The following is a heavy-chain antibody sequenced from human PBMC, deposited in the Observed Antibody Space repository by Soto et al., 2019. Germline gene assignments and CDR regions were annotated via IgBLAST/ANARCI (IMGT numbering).Heavy chain of an antibody. CDR2: IIPIFGTA. CDR3: ARGATMIVVVITFSLDY. J-gene: IGHJ4*02. CDR1: GGTFSSYA. V-gene: IGHV1-69*13. Sequence: GASVKVSCKASGGTFSSYAISWVRQAPGQGLEWMGGIIPIFGTANYAQKFQGRVTITADESTSTAYMELSSLRSEDTAVYYCARGATMIVVVITFSLDYWGQGTLVTVSS. D-gene: IGHD3-22*01.